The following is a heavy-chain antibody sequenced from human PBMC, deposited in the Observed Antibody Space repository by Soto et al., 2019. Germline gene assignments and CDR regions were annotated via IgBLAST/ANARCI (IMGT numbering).Heavy chain of an antibody. Sequence: PSETLSLTCTVSGASITGSFFWSWIRQPAGKGLEWIGRFSLSGTTNYNPSLRSRVTMSADVSKNQFSLRLTSVTAADTALYYCARGMTPPGAPAWYYFDSWGQGTPVPVSP. CDR2: FSLSGTT. CDR3: ARGMTPPGAPAWYYFDS. CDR1: GASITGSFF. J-gene: IGHJ4*02. D-gene: IGHD2-8*02. V-gene: IGHV4-4*07.